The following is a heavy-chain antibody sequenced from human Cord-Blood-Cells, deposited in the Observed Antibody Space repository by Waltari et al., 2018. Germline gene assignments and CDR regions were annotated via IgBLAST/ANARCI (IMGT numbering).Heavy chain of an antibody. CDR3: ARGLRQQRGIGVY. CDR2: INHSGST. D-gene: IGHD6-13*01. Sequence: QVQLQQWGAGLLKPSETLSLTCAVYGGSFSGYYWSWIRQPPGQGLEWIGEINHSGSTNHNPSLKSRVTISVDTSKNQFSLKLSSVTAADTAVYYCARGLRQQRGIGVYWGQGTLVTVSS. V-gene: IGHV4-34*01. CDR1: GGSFSGYY. J-gene: IGHJ4*02.